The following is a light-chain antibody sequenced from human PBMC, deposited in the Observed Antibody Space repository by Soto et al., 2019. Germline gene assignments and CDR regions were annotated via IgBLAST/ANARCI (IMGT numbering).Light chain of an antibody. J-gene: IGLJ3*02. V-gene: IGLV1-51*01. CDR3: TSFTSTNTWV. CDR1: TSNIGNNY. CDR2: DNT. Sequence: QSVLTQPPSVSAAPGQKVTISCSGSTSNIGNNYVSWYHQLPGTAPKLLIYDNTNRPSGIPDRFSGSKSGTSATLGITGLQTGDEADYYCTSFTSTNTWVFGGGTKVTVL.